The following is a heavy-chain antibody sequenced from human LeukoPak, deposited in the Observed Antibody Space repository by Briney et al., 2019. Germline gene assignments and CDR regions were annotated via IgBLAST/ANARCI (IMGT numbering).Heavy chain of an antibody. CDR1: GFTFSSYG. CDR2: IWYDGTNK. CDR3: ARDPSDGVVTAIAHY. V-gene: IGHV3-33*01. Sequence: PGKSLRLSCAASGFTFSSYGIHWVRQAPGKGLEWVAVIWYDGTNKYYADSVKGRFTISRDNSKNTLYLQMNSLRAEDTAVYYCARDPSDGVVTAIAHYWGQGTLVTVSS. D-gene: IGHD2-21*02. J-gene: IGHJ4*02.